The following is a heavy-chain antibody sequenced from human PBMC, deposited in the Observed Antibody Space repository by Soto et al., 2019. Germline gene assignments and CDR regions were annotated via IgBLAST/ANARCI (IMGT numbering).Heavy chain of an antibody. D-gene: IGHD3-22*01. CDR3: ARAGGYYDSSGYYDY. J-gene: IGHJ4*02. Sequence: GGSLRLSCAASGFTVSSNYMSWVRQAPGKGLEWVSVIYSGGSTYYADSVKGRFTISRDNSKNTLYLQMNSLRAEDTAVYYCARAGGYYDSSGYYDYWGQGTLVTVSS. CDR1: GFTVSSNY. CDR2: IYSGGST. V-gene: IGHV3-53*01.